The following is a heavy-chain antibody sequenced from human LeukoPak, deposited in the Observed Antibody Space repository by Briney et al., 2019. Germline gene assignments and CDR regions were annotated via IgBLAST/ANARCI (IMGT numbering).Heavy chain of an antibody. D-gene: IGHD3-9*01. CDR1: GYTFTSYG. CDR2: INAGNGNT. J-gene: IGHJ4*02. CDR3: ARYDILTGTSFDY. Sequence: GASVKVSCKASGYTFTSYGISWVRQAPGQGLEWMGWINAGNGNTKYSQKFQGRVTITRDTSASTAYMELSSLRSEDTAVYYCARYDILTGTSFDYWGQGTLVTVSS. V-gene: IGHV1-3*01.